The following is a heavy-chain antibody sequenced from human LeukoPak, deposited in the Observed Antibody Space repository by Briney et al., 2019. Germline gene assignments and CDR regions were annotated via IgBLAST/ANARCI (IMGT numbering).Heavy chain of an antibody. D-gene: IGHD6-13*01. Sequence: GASVKVSCKASGYTFTNYAIVWVRQAPGQGLEWMGWISAYNGNTNYAQNVQGRVTMTTDTSTNTAYMEVRSLRSDDTAVYYCARDRGVTAVGTFGDYWGQGTLVTVSS. J-gene: IGHJ4*02. CDR2: ISAYNGNT. V-gene: IGHV1-18*01. CDR3: ARDRGVTAVGTFGDY. CDR1: GYTFTNYA.